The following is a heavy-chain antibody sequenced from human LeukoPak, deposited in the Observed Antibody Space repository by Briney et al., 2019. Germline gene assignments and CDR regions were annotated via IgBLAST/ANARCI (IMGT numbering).Heavy chain of an antibody. CDR3: ARGRLSYYDSSGDYYYYYGMDV. CDR1: GYTFTSYD. J-gene: IGHJ6*02. D-gene: IGHD3-22*01. V-gene: IGHV1-8*01. Sequence: GASVKVSCKASGYTFTSYDINWVRQATGQGLEWMGWMNPNSGNTGYAQKFQGRVTITADKSTSTAYMELSSLRSEDTAVYYCARGRLSYYDSSGDYYYYYGMDVWGQGTTVTVSS. CDR2: MNPNSGNT.